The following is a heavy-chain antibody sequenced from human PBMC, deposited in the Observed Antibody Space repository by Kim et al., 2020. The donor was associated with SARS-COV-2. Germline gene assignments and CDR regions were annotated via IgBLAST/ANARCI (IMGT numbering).Heavy chain of an antibody. D-gene: IGHD2-8*01. CDR3: TRDGERRCLPFEVIRSP. J-gene: IGHJ5*02. CDR2: IRCKANGGTT. CDR1: GFTFGNYA. Sequence: GGSLRLSCTASGFTFGNYAMSWFRQAPGKGLEWVGFIRCKANGGTTEYAAPVKGRFTISRDDSKSIAYLQMNSLKTEDTAVYYCTRDGERRCLPFEVIRSPWGQGTLVTVSS. V-gene: IGHV3-49*03.